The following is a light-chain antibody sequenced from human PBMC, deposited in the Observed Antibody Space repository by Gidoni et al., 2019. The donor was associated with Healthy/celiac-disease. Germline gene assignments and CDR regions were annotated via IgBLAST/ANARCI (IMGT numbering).Light chain of an antibody. CDR1: SSDVGGYNY. V-gene: IGLV2-14*01. J-gene: IGLJ2*01. Sequence: LTQPASVAEAPGQSITISCTGTSSDVGGYNYVSWYQQHPGKAPKLMIYDVSNRPSGVSNRFSGSKSGNTTSLTLSGLQAEAEADYYCSSYTSSSTLVFGGGTKLTVL. CDR3: SSYTSSSTLV. CDR2: DVS.